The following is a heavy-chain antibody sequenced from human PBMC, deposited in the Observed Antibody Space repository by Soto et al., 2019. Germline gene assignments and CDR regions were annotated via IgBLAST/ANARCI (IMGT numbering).Heavy chain of an antibody. CDR3: ARHAPYYDFWSGYYTEFDY. CDR2: IYPGDSDT. Sequence: GESLKISCKGSGYSFTSYWIGWVRQMPGKGLEWMGIIYPGDSDTRYSPSFQGQVTISADKSISTAYLQWSSLKASDTAMYYCARHAPYYDFWSGYYTEFDYWGQGTLVTVSS. J-gene: IGHJ4*02. CDR1: GYSFTSYW. D-gene: IGHD3-3*01. V-gene: IGHV5-51*01.